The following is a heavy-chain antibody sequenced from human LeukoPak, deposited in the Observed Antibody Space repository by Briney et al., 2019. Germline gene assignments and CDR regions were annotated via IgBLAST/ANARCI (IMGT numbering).Heavy chain of an antibody. CDR3: AKGYTSGWYFFDY. J-gene: IGHJ4*02. D-gene: IGHD6-19*01. CDR2: ISGSGDST. V-gene: IGHV3-23*01. Sequence: PGGSLRLSCAASGFTFSSYAMSWVRQAPGKGLEWVSDISGSGDSTFYADSVKGRFTISRDNSKNTMYLQMNSLRAEDTAVYYCAKGYTSGWYFFDYWGQGTLVTVSS. CDR1: GFTFSSYA.